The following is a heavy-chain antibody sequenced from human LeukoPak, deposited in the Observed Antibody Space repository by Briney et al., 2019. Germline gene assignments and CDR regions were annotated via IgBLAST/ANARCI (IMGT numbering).Heavy chain of an antibody. J-gene: IGHJ4*02. D-gene: IGHD2-2*01. V-gene: IGHV4-61*02. Sequence: SQTLSLTCTVSGGSISSGSYYWSWIRQPAGKGLEWIGRIYTSGSTNYNPSLKSRVTISVDTSKNQFSLKLSSVTAADTAVYYCAREAAYCSSTSCYLQKWGQGTLVTVSS. CDR1: GGSISSGSYY. CDR2: IYTSGST. CDR3: AREAAYCSSTSCYLQK.